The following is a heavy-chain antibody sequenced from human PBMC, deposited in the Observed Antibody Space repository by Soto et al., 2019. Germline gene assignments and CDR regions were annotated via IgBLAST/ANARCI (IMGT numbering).Heavy chain of an antibody. V-gene: IGHV3-30*18. CDR1: GFTFSSYG. CDR3: AKDNYCSSTSCYTYYGMDV. Sequence: VGSLRLSCAASGFTFSSYGMHWVRQAPGKGLEWVAVISYDGSNKYYADSVKGRFTISRDNSKNTLYLQMNSLGAEDTAVYYCAKDNYCSSTSCYTYYGMDVWGQGTTVTVSS. J-gene: IGHJ6*02. CDR2: ISYDGSNK. D-gene: IGHD2-2*02.